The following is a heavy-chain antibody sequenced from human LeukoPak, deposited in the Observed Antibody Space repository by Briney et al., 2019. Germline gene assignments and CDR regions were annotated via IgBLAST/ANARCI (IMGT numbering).Heavy chain of an antibody. CDR2: ISYDGSNK. V-gene: IGHV3-30-3*02. CDR3: AKHITMGFDY. CDR1: GFTFSSYA. Sequence: GRSLRLSCAASGFTFSSYAMHWVRQAPGKGLEWVAVISYDGSNKYYADSVKGRFTISRDNSKNTLYLQMNSLRAEDTAVYYCAKHITMGFDYWGQGTLVTVSS. J-gene: IGHJ4*02. D-gene: IGHD3-10*01.